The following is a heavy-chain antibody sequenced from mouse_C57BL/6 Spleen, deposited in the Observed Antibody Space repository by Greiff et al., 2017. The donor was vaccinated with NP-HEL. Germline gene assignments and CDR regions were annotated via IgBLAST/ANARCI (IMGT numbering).Heavy chain of an antibody. V-gene: IGHV2-2*01. Sequence: QVQLKESGPGLVQPSQSLSITCTVSGFSLTSYGVHWVRQSPGKGLEWLGVIWSGGSTDYNAAFISRLSLSKDNSKSQVFFKMNRLQADDTAIYYCASPYYYGSSIYAMDYWGQGTSVTVSS. J-gene: IGHJ4*01. CDR1: GFSLTSYG. D-gene: IGHD1-1*01. CDR2: IWSGGST. CDR3: ASPYYYGSSIYAMDY.